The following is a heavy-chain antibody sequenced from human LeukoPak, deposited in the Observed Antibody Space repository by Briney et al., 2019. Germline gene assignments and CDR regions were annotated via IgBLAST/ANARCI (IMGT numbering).Heavy chain of an antibody. D-gene: IGHD3-22*01. J-gene: IGHJ4*02. CDR3: ARGNDYYDSSGYYYFDY. Sequence: ASVKVSCKASGYTFSNFGISWVRQAPGQGLEWMGWISGNNDNPNYGQKFQGRLTVTTDSSTSTAYMELRNLRSDDTAVYYCARGNDYYDSSGYYYFDYWGQGTLVTVSS. V-gene: IGHV1-18*01. CDR2: ISGNNDNP. CDR1: GYTFSNFG.